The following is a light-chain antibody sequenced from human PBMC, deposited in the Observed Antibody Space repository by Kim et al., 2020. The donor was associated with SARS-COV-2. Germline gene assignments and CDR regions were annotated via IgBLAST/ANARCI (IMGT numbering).Light chain of an antibody. CDR2: DAS. CDR1: QIIGNW. CDR3: QQRRTWPLT. J-gene: IGKJ4*01. Sequence: SLSPGERAPLSCRASQIIGNWLAWYPQNSGQAPRLVISDASKRATGVTARFSGSWSGTDFTLTLSSLEPEDFAVYYCQQRRTWPLTFGGGTKLEI. V-gene: IGKV3-11*01.